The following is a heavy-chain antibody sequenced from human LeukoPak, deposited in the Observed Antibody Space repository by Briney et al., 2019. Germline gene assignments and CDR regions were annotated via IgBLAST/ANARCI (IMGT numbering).Heavy chain of an antibody. CDR3: ARGGGATRSLDY. CDR1: GFTFNTYI. D-gene: IGHD2-15*01. CDR2: ISYDGGTQ. J-gene: IGHJ4*02. Sequence: GGSLRLSCAASGFTFNTYIMHWVRQAPGKGLEWVALISYDGGTQYYADPVKGRFTISRDNSKNTLYLQMNSLRTEDTAVYYCARGGGATRSLDYWGQGTLVTVSS. V-gene: IGHV3-30-3*01.